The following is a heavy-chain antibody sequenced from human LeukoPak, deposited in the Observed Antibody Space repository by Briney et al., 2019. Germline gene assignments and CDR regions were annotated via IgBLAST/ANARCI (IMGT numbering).Heavy chain of an antibody. CDR1: GFTFSSNN. V-gene: IGHV3-21*01. CDR3: ARERGGWLFDY. Sequence: GGSLRLSCAASGFTFSSNNMNWVRQAPGKGLEWVSSISTSSSYIYFADSVKGRFTISRDNAKNTLYLQMNSLRAEDTAVYYCARERGGWLFDYWGQGTLVTVSS. CDR2: ISTSSSYI. J-gene: IGHJ4*02. D-gene: IGHD6-19*01.